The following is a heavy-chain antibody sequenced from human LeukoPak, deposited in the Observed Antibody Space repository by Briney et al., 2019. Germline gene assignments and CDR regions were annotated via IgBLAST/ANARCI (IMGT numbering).Heavy chain of an antibody. Sequence: GGSLRLSCAASGFSFSTYWMHWVRQVPGTGLVWVSRTNTDGSITDYADSVKGRFTISRDNAKDTLYLQMNRLRPEDTAVYYCGRDLGGRGGAWGQGTLVTVSS. CDR2: TNTDGSIT. CDR3: GRDLGGRGGA. V-gene: IGHV3-74*01. CDR1: GFSFSTYW. J-gene: IGHJ5*02. D-gene: IGHD1-26*01.